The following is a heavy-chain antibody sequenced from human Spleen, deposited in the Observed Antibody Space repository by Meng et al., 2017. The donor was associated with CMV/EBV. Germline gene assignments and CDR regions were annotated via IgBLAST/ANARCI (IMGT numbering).Heavy chain of an antibody. CDR2: IVPALNSA. Sequence: TFTNYAISWVRQAPGRGLEWMGGIVPALNSATYAQGFQGRVTITAGKSTSTAYMDLTSLRSDDTAVYYCATSKITIYGIIAVPGDFWGQGALVTVSS. V-gene: IGHV1-69*06. CDR3: ATSKITIYGIIAVPGDF. CDR1: TFTNYA. D-gene: IGHD3-3*01. J-gene: IGHJ4*02.